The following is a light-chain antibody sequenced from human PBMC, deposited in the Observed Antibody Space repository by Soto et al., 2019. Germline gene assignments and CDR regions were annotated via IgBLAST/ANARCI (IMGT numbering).Light chain of an antibody. J-gene: IGKJ4*01. V-gene: IGKV3-11*01. CDR1: QSIGSY. CDR3: QQRRDRPLT. CDR2: DAS. Sequence: EIVLTQSPCTLSLSPGERATLSCRASQSIGSYLAWYQQKPGQAPRLLIYDASTRATGIPARFSGSGSGTDFTLTISSLEPEDFAVYYCQQRRDRPLTFGGGTKVDIK.